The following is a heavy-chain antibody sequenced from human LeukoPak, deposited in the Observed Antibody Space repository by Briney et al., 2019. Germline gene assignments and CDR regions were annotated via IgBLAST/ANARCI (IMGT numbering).Heavy chain of an antibody. CDR3: ARGPWWHVPADY. J-gene: IGHJ4*02. CDR2: INHSGST. Sequence: SETLSLTCAVYGGSFSGYYWSWIRQPPGKGLEWIGEINHSGSTNYNPSLKSRVTISVDTSKNQFSLKLSSVTAADTAVYYCARGPWWHVPADYWGQGTPVTVSS. D-gene: IGHD2-8*02. V-gene: IGHV4-34*01. CDR1: GGSFSGYY.